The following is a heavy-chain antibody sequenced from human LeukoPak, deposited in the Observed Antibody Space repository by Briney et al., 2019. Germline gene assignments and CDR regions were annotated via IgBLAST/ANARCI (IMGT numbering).Heavy chain of an antibody. D-gene: IGHD2-8*02. Sequence: NPGGSLRLSCAASGFTFSTYSMNWVRQAPGKGLEWVSSISGSSSYIYYADSVKGRFPISRDNAKNSLYLQMNSLRAEDTAVYYCARERTGSYFDYWGQGTLVTVSS. V-gene: IGHV3-21*01. CDR1: GFTFSTYS. CDR3: ARERTGSYFDY. J-gene: IGHJ4*02. CDR2: ISGSSSYI.